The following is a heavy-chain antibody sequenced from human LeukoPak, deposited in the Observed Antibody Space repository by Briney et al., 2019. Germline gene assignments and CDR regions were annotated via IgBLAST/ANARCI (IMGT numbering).Heavy chain of an antibody. CDR3: ARDHCSGGSCSLDY. J-gene: IGHJ4*02. D-gene: IGHD2-15*01. CDR1: GGSFSGYY. Sequence: SETLSLTCAVYGGSFSGYYWSWIRQPPGKGLEWIGYIYYSGSTNYNPSLKSRVTISVDTSKNQFSLKLSSVTAADTAVYYCARDHCSGGSCSLDYWGQGTLVTVSS. CDR2: IYYSGST. V-gene: IGHV4-59*01.